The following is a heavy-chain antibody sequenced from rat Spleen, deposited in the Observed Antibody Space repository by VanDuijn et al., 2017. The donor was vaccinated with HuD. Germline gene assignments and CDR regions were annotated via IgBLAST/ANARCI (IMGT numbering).Heavy chain of an antibody. V-gene: IGHV5-31*01. Sequence: EVQLVESGGGLVQPGRSLKLSCVASGFTFNNYWMTWIRQAPGKGLEWVASITNTGGSTYYPDSVKGRFTISRDNAKSTLYLQMNSLRSEAPATYYCTREGRLRGYFDYWGQGVMVTVSS. CDR1: GFTFNNYW. D-gene: IGHD1-11*01. CDR2: ITNTGGST. J-gene: IGHJ2*01. CDR3: TREGRLRGYFDY.